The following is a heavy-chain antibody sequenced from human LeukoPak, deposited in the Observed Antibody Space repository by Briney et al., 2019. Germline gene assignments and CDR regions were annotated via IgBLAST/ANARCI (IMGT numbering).Heavy chain of an antibody. CDR2: INHSGST. J-gene: IGHJ4*02. CDR1: GGSFSGYY. Sequence: SETLSLTCAVYGGSFSGYYWSWIRQPPGKGLEWIGEINHSGSTNYNPSLKSRVTISVDTSKNQISLKLSSVTAADTAVYYCAGFASSQLQYIDYWGQGTPVTVSS. D-gene: IGHD2-2*01. CDR3: AGFASSQLQYIDY. V-gene: IGHV4-34*01.